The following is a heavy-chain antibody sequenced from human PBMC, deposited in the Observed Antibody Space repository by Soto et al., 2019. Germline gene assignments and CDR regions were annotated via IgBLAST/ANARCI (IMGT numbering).Heavy chain of an antibody. J-gene: IGHJ2*01. CDR1: GFTFSTYT. V-gene: IGHV3-48*01. Sequence: EFQLVESGGGLVQPGGSLRLSCAASGFTFSTYTMVWVRQAPGMGLEWLSYMTTTSTHIYYADSVKGRFTISRDNAKNSLYLQMNSLRAEDTAVYYCARYYDSSGPDLWGRGTRVTVSS. D-gene: IGHD3-22*01. CDR3: ARYYDSSGPDL. CDR2: MTTTSTHI.